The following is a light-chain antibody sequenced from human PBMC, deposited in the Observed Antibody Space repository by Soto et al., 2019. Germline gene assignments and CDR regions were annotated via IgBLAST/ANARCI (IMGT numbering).Light chain of an antibody. Sequence: QSALTQPASVSGSPGQSITISCTGTRRDVGGYNYVSWYQQYPGKSPKLLIYEVTHRPSGVSNRFSGSKSGNTASLTISGLQAEDEADYYCSSYADSSARDYVFGGGTKVTVL. V-gene: IGLV2-14*01. CDR2: EVT. CDR3: SSYADSSARDYV. J-gene: IGLJ1*01. CDR1: RRDVGGYNY.